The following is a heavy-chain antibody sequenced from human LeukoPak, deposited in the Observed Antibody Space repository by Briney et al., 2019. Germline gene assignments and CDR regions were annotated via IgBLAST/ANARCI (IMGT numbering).Heavy chain of an antibody. CDR3: AKDVSWRTTVTTGFEY. CDR1: GFTSSSYG. Sequence: GGSLRLSCAASGFTSSSYGMHWVRQAPGKGLEWVAVIAYDGSNKYYADSVKGRFTISRDNSKNTLYLQMNGLRAEDTAVYYCAKDVSWRTTVTTGFEYWGQGTLVTVSS. CDR2: IAYDGSNK. V-gene: IGHV3-30*18. D-gene: IGHD4-17*01. J-gene: IGHJ4*02.